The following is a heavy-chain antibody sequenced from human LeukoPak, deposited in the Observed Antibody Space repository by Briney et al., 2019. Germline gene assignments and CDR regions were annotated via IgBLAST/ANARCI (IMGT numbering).Heavy chain of an antibody. Sequence: PGGSLRLSCAASGFSFSSHGFHWVRQAPGKGLEWVAAIWSDGSKKSYGDSVKGRFTISRDISKGTVYLQMNSLRVEDTALYFCARDTAVAALDCRGQGTLVTVSS. D-gene: IGHD6-19*01. CDR3: ARDTAVAALDC. V-gene: IGHV3-33*01. J-gene: IGHJ4*02. CDR2: IWSDGSKK. CDR1: GFSFSSHG.